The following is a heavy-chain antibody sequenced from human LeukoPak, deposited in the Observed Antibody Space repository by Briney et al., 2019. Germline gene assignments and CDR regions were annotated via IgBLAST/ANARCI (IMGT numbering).Heavy chain of an antibody. CDR2: IKSKTDGGTT. CDR1: GFTFSNAW. D-gene: IGHD2-15*01. Sequence: GGSLRLSCAASGFTFSNAWMSWVRQAPGKGLEWVGRIKSKTDGGTTDYAAPVKGRFTISRDDSKNTLYLQMNSLRAEDTAVYYCAKDQSATRAIFDYWGQGTLVSVSS. CDR3: AKDQSATRAIFDY. V-gene: IGHV3-15*01. J-gene: IGHJ4*02.